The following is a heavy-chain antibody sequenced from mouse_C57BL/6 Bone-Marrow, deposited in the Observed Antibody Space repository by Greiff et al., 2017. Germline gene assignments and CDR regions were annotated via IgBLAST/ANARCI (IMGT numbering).Heavy chain of an antibody. J-gene: IGHJ4*01. V-gene: IGHV10-3*01. CDR1: GFTFNTYA. Sequence: EVQLQESGGGLVQPKGSLKLSCAASGFTFNTYAMHCVRQAPGKGLEWVARIRSKSSNYATYYADSVKDRFTISRDDSQSMLYLQMNNLKTEDTAMYYCVRPLYYYRSSYYAMDYWGQGTSVTVSS. D-gene: IGHD1-1*01. CDR3: VRPLYYYRSSYYAMDY. CDR2: IRSKSSNYAT.